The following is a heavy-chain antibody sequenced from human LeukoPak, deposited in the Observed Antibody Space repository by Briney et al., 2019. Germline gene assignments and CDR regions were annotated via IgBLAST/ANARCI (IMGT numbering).Heavy chain of an antibody. V-gene: IGHV4-28*01. CDR3: ARNQAVAANRGAFDI. CDR1: GYSISSNHW. CDR2: IYYSGGT. Sequence: PSDTLSLTCAVSGYSISSNHWWAWIRQPPGKGLEWIGYIYYSGGTYYNPYTPSLTSRVTMSVDTSKNQFSLKLESVTEIDTAMYYCARNQAVAANRGAFDIWGQGTMVTVSS. D-gene: IGHD6-19*01. J-gene: IGHJ3*02.